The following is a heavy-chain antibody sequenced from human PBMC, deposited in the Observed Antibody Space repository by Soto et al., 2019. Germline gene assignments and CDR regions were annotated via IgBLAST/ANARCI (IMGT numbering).Heavy chain of an antibody. CDR2: INAGNGNT. CDR1: GYTFTGYA. D-gene: IGHD3-22*01. J-gene: IGHJ5*02. Sequence: ASVKVSCKASGYTFTGYAMHWVRQAPGQRLEWMGWINAGNGNTKYSQKFQDRVTMTRNTSISTAYMELSSLRSEDTAVYYCARGINYYDSSGDSWFDPWGQGTLVTVSS. CDR3: ARGINYYDSSGDSWFDP. V-gene: IGHV1-3*01.